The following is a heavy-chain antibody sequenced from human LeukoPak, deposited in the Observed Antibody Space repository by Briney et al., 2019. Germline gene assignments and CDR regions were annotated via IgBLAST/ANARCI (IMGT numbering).Heavy chain of an antibody. CDR2: ISPSGGST. CDR3: ARGSSRSPRDAFDI. CDR1: GYTFTSYY. J-gene: IGHJ3*02. Sequence: ASVKVSCKASGYTFTSYYMHWVRQAPGQGLEWMGIISPSGGSTTYAQKFQGRVTMTRDISTTTVNMELSSLRSEDTAVYYCARGSSRSPRDAFDIWGQGTMVTVSS. V-gene: IGHV1-46*01.